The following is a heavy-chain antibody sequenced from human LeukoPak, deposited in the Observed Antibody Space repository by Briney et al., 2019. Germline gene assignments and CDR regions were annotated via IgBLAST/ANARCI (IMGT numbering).Heavy chain of an antibody. J-gene: IGHJ6*03. CDR2: IYYSGST. CDR1: GGSISSYY. CDR3: ARGRYYYYYMDV. V-gene: IGHV4-59*01. Sequence: AETLSLTCTVSGGSISSYYWSWIRQPPGKGLEWIGNIYYSGSTNYNPSLKSRVTISVDTSKNQFSLKLSSVTAADTAVYYCARGRYYYYYMDVWGKGTTVTVSS.